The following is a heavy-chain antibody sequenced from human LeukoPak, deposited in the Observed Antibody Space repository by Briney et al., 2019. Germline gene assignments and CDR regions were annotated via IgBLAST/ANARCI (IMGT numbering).Heavy chain of an antibody. J-gene: IGHJ4*02. V-gene: IGHV3-7*01. CDR2: INEDGSAS. Sequence: GGSLRLSCSASGLSFRSYWMSWVRQAPGMGLEWVANINEDGSASDYGVSVKGRFTISRDNAKNSLYLQMNNLRAEDTAVYFCAAAPNENFFDFWGQGTLVTVSS. D-gene: IGHD2-15*01. CDR1: GLSFRSYW. CDR3: AAAPNENFFDF.